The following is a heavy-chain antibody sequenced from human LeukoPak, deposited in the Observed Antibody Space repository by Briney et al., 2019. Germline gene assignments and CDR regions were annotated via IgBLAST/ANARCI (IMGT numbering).Heavy chain of an antibody. CDR1: GFTFSSYG. D-gene: IGHD1-26*01. J-gene: IGHJ3*02. Sequence: GRSLRLSCAASGFTFSSYGMHWVRQAPGKGLEWVAVISYDGSNKYYADSVKGRFTISRDNSKNTLYLQMNSLRAEDTAVYYCSKGGWSPPDAFDIWGQGTMVTVSS. CDR3: SKGGWSPPDAFDI. V-gene: IGHV3-30*18. CDR2: ISYDGSNK.